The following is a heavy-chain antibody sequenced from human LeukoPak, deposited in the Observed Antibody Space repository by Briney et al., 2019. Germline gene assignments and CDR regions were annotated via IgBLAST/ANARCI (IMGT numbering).Heavy chain of an antibody. CDR1: GFIFSSYW. J-gene: IGHJ3*02. CDR3: AREGDAFDI. CDR2: IKQDGSEK. Sequence: GGSLRLSCTASGFIFSSYWMSWVRQAPGKGLEWVANIKQDGSEKYYVDSVKGRFTISRDNAKNSLYLQMNSLRAEDTAVYYCAREGDAFDIWGQGTMVTVSS. V-gene: IGHV3-7*01.